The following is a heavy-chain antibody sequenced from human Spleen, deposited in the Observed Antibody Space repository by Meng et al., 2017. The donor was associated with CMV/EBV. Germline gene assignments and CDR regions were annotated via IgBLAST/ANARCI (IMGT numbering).Heavy chain of an antibody. CDR3: ARDRNYGMDV. CDR2: IYYSGST. V-gene: IGHV4-59*01. J-gene: IGHJ6*02. CDR1: GGSISSYY. Sequence: SETLSLTCTVSGGSISSYYWSWIRLPPGKGLEWIGYIYYSGSTNYNPSLKSRVTISVDTSKNQFSLKLSSLTAADTAVYYCARDRNYGMDVWGQGTKVTVSS.